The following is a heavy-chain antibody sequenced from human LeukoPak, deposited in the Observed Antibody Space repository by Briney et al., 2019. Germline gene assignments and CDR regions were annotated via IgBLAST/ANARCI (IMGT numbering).Heavy chain of an antibody. CDR3: ARGGTWFGEFHS. V-gene: IGHV4-4*07. Sequence: PSETLSLTCTVSGGSISSYYWSWIRQPAGKGLEWIGRIYTSGSTNYNPSLKCRVTISLDTSKNQFSLKLSSVTAADTAVYYCARGGTWFGEFHSWGQGTLVTVSS. D-gene: IGHD3-10*01. CDR2: IYTSGST. J-gene: IGHJ5*01. CDR1: GGSISSYY.